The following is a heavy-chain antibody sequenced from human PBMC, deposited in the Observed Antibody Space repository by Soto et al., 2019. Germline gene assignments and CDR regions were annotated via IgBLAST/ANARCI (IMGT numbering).Heavy chain of an antibody. Sequence: QVQLVQSGAEVKKPGASVKVSCKASGYTFTSYGISWVRQAPGQGLEWMGWISAYNGNTNYAQKLQGRVTMTTDTSTSTAYMELRSLRSDDTAEYYCARVLLVYCSGGSCDSGVRLDPWGQGTLVTVSS. D-gene: IGHD2-15*01. CDR3: ARVLLVYCSGGSCDSGVRLDP. CDR1: GYTFTSYG. J-gene: IGHJ5*02. V-gene: IGHV1-18*01. CDR2: ISAYNGNT.